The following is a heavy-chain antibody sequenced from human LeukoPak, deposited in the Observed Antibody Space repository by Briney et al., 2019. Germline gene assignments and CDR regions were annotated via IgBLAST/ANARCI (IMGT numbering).Heavy chain of an antibody. CDR3: AGRGGDGVDY. CDR2: MNPNSGNT. J-gene: IGHJ4*02. CDR1: GYTFTGYY. D-gene: IGHD2-21*02. V-gene: IGHV1-8*02. Sequence: ASVKVSCKASGYTFTGYYMHWVRQAPGQGLEWMGWMNPNSGNTGYAQKFQGRVTMTRNTSISTAYMELSSLRSEDTAVYYCAGRGGDGVDYWGQGPLVTVSS.